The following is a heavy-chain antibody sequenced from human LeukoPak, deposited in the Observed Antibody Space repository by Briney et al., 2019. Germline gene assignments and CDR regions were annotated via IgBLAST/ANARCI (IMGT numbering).Heavy chain of an antibody. CDR1: GYTFTSYG. CDR2: ISAYNGNT. D-gene: IGHD6-19*01. J-gene: IGHJ4*02. V-gene: IGHV1-18*01. Sequence: ASVTVSCKASGYTFTSYGISWVRQAPGQGLEGMGWISAYNGNTNYAQKLQGRVTMTTDTSTSTAYMELRSLRSDDTAVYYCARDYGIAVAGTCNYWGQGTLVTVSS. CDR3: ARDYGIAVAGTCNY.